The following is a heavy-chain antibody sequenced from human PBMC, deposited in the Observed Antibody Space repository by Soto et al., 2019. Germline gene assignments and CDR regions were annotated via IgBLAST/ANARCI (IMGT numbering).Heavy chain of an antibody. D-gene: IGHD1-26*01. V-gene: IGHV1-69*13. Sequence: SVKVSCKASGGTFSSYAISWVRQAPGQGLEWMGGIIPIFGTANYAQKFQGRVTITADESTSTAYMELSSLRSEDTAVYYCVRAGIVGAPRHYYYGMDVWGQGTTVTVSS. CDR3: VRAGIVGAPRHYYYGMDV. J-gene: IGHJ6*02. CDR2: IIPIFGTA. CDR1: GGTFSSYA.